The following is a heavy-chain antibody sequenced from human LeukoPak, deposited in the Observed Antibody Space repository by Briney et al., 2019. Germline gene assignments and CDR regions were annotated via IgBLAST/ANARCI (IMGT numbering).Heavy chain of an antibody. D-gene: IGHD4-17*01. V-gene: IGHV3-30*18. CDR2: ISYDVSNK. CDR1: GFTFSSYG. Sequence: QPGRSLRLSWAASGFTFSSYGMHWVRQGPGKGLEWVAVISYDVSNKYYADSVKGRFTISRDNSKNTLYLQMNSLRAEDTAVYYCAKSPSAVTTESYWGQGTLVTVSS. CDR3: AKSPSAVTTESY. J-gene: IGHJ4*02.